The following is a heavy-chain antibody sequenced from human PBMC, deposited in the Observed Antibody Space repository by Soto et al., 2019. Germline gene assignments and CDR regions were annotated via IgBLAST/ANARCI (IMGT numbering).Heavy chain of an antibody. D-gene: IGHD1-26*01. CDR3: ARHGITGSYYDAFDI. CDR2: INHSGSA. CDR1: GGTFSGYI. Sequence: SETLSLTWDVDGGTFSGYIWTWIRQTPGKGLQWIGQINHSGSANYNPSLKSRVTISVHTSNSQFSLELSSVTAADTAVYYCARHGITGSYYDAFDIWRQGTMVTVSS. J-gene: IGHJ3*02. V-gene: IGHV4-34*01.